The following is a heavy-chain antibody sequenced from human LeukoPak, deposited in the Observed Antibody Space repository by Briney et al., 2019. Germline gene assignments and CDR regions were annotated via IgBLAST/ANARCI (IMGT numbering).Heavy chain of an antibody. CDR2: ISGSGNST. CDR1: GFTFGSYA. V-gene: IGHV3-23*01. CDR3: AKESGYSYGYADY. Sequence: GGSLRLSCAASGFTFGSYAMSWVRQAPGKGLEWVSTISGSGNSTYYADSLKGRVTISRDKSRDTVYLLMNSLRAEDTAVYYCAKESGYSYGYADYWGQGTLVTVSS. D-gene: IGHD5-18*01. J-gene: IGHJ4*02.